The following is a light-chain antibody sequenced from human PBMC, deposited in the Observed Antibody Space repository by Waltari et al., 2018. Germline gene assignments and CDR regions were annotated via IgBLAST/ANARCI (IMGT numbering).Light chain of an antibody. J-gene: IGLJ1*01. Sequence: QSVLIQPPSASGTPGQRVTISCSGSSSNIGSNVVTWYQQLPGTAPKLLIYSNNQRPSGVPGRFPGSKAGTSASLAISGLQSADEADYYCAAWDDGLNGYVFGIGTTVTVL. CDR1: SSNIGSNV. CDR2: SNN. V-gene: IGLV1-44*01. CDR3: AAWDDGLNGYV.